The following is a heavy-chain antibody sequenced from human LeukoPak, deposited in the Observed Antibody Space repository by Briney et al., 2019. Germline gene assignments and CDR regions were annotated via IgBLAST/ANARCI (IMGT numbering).Heavy chain of an antibody. CDR1: GFTFSSYS. Sequence: PGGSLRLSCAASGFTFSSYSMNWVRQAPWKGLEWVSSISSSSSYIYYADSVKGRFTISRDNAKNSLYLQMNSLRAEDTAVYYCARIPSGYDFDFEFDYWGQGTLVTVSS. J-gene: IGHJ4*02. D-gene: IGHD5-12*01. CDR3: ARIPSGYDFDFEFDY. V-gene: IGHV3-21*01. CDR2: ISSSSSYI.